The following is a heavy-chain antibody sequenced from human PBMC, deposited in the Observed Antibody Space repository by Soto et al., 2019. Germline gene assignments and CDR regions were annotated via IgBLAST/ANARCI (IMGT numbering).Heavy chain of an antibody. V-gene: IGHV4-59*01. CDR1: GGSISSYY. CDR3: ARDRDSSSYFNWFDS. CDR2: IYYSGST. D-gene: IGHD6-13*01. Sequence: SETLSLTCTVSGGSISSYYWSWIRQPPGKGLEWIGYIYYSGSTNYNPSLKSRVTISVDTSKNQFSLKLSSVTAADTAVYYCARDRDSSSYFNWFDSWGQGTLVTVSS. J-gene: IGHJ5*01.